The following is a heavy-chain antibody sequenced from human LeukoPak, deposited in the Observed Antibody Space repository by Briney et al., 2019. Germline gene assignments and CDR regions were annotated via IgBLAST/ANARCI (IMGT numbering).Heavy chain of an antibody. V-gene: IGHV4-28*03. CDR2: IHHSGNRFESGST. CDR1: GHSIINTYY. J-gene: IGHJ4*02. Sequence: SETLSLTCTVSGHSIINTYYWGWIRQSPGKGLEWIGSIHHSGNRFESGSTHYNPSLRSRVTVSADTSKNEFSLTLRSVTAADTAVYYCARDQEDFDYWGQGTLVTVSS. D-gene: IGHD2-15*01. CDR3: ARDQEDFDY.